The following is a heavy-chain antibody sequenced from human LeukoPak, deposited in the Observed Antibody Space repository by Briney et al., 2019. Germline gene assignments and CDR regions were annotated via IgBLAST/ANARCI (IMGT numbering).Heavy chain of an antibody. V-gene: IGHV3-13*01. D-gene: IGHD2-15*01. J-gene: IGHJ6*02. CDR1: GFTFSSYD. Sequence: GGSLRLSCAASGFTFSSYDMHWVRQPTGGGLEWVSGIGTAGDTYYLGSVKGRFTISRDNTRNTLSLEMNNLRAEDTAIYYCAREKVVASQYYYYGMDVWGQGTTVTVSS. CDR2: IGTAGDT. CDR3: AREKVVASQYYYYGMDV.